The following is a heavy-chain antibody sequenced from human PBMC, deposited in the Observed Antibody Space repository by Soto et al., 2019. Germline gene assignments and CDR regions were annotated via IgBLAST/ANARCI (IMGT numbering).Heavy chain of an antibody. V-gene: IGHV6-1*01. CDR3: ARLIGNSWLDS. Sequence: SQTLSLTCAISGDSVSSNSAAWNWFRQSPGRGLEWLGRTYYRSKWYYEYAFSVKSRITINPDTSNNQLSLHLNSVTPDDTAVYYCARLIGNSWLDSWGQGTLVTVSS. CDR2: TYYRSKWYY. J-gene: IGHJ5*01. CDR1: GDSVSSNSAA. D-gene: IGHD2-8*01.